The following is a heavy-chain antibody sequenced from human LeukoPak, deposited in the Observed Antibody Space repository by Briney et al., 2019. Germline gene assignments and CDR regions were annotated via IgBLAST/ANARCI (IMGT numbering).Heavy chain of an antibody. V-gene: IGHV3-64*02. CDR1: GFFFRNYA. CDR2: INTDGRIT. CDR3: TRDGGSFCDFDY. D-gene: IGHD1-26*01. J-gene: IGHJ4*02. Sequence: GGSLGLSCVASGFFFRNYAIHWVRQAPGKGLEYVSVINTDGRITYCADSVKGRFTISRDNSKNTVYLQMGGLRSEDMAVYYCTRDGGSFCDFDYWGQGALVTVSS.